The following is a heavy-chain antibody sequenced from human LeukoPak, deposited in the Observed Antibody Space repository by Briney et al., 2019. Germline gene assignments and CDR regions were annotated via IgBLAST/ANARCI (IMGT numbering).Heavy chain of an antibody. CDR3: ARGVYSGYDFGFDY. D-gene: IGHD5-12*01. Sequence: SQTLSLTCAVSGGTIRSGGYSWRWIRQSPGKGLEWIGYIYHSGSTYYNPSLKSRVTISVDRSKNQFSLKLSSVTAADTAVYYCARGVYSGYDFGFDYWGQGTLVTVSS. CDR2: IYHSGST. J-gene: IGHJ4*02. CDR1: GGTIRSGGYS. V-gene: IGHV4-30-2*06.